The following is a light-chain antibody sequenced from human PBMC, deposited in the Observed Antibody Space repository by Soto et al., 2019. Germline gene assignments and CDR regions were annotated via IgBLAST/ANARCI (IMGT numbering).Light chain of an antibody. V-gene: IGKV3D-20*02. Sequence: EIVMTQSPATLSVSPGERATLSCRASQSVSSNYLAWYQQKPGQAPRLLIYGASTRATGIPDRFSGSGSGTDFTLTISNLEPEDFAVYYCQQRSNWPYTFGQGTKVDI. J-gene: IGKJ2*01. CDR2: GAS. CDR1: QSVSSNY. CDR3: QQRSNWPYT.